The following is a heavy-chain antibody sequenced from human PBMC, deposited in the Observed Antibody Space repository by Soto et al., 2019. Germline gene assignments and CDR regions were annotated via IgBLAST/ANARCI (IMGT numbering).Heavy chain of an antibody. Sequence: QVQLQESGPGLVKPSETLSLTCTVSGGSISTYNWNWIRQPPGKGLEWIGYFYHSGRTNYNPSLKSRVAISVDTSKNQFSLNLSSVTAADTAVYYCARRADDNWYFDLWGRGTLVTVSP. D-gene: IGHD3-9*01. J-gene: IGHJ2*01. CDR2: FYHSGRT. V-gene: IGHV4-59*08. CDR3: ARRADDNWYFDL. CDR1: GGSISTYN.